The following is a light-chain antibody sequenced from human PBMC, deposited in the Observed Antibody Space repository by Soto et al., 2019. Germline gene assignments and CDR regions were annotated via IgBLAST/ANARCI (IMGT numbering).Light chain of an antibody. J-gene: IGLJ1*01. CDR2: DVS. V-gene: IGLV2-14*01. CDR3: SSYTSSSTPLS. CDR1: SSDVGGYNY. Sequence: QSALTQPASVSGSPGQSITISCTGTSSDVGGYNYVSWYQQHTGKAPKLMIYDVSNRPSGVSNRFSGSKSGNTASLTISGLQAEDEADYYCSSYTSSSTPLSFGTGTKLTVL.